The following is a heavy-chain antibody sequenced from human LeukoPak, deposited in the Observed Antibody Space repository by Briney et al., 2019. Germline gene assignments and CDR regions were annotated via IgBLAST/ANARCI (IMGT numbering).Heavy chain of an antibody. CDR1: GGSISSGSYY. CDR3: ARDGGYNYYPYYFDY. Sequence: PSQTLSLTCTVSGGSISSGSYYWSWIRQPAGKGLEWIGRIYTSGSTNYNPSLKSRVTISVDTSKNQFSLKLSSVTAADTAVYYCARDGGYNYYPYYFDYWGQGTLVTVSS. D-gene: IGHD5-24*01. J-gene: IGHJ4*02. V-gene: IGHV4-61*02. CDR2: IYTSGST.